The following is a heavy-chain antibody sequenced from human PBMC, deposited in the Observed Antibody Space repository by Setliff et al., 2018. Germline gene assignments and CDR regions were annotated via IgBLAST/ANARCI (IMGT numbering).Heavy chain of an antibody. V-gene: IGHV5-51*01. D-gene: IGHD6-25*01. J-gene: IGHJ3*02. CDR3: ARLGAPASHDAFGI. CDR2: IYPGNSDT. CDR1: GYSFTSYW. Sequence: ESLKISCKHSGYSFTSYWIAWVRQMPGKGLEWMGIIYPGNSDTRYSPSFQGQVTFSADKSISTAYLQRSSLKASDTAMYYCARLGAPASHDAFGIWGQGTMVTVSS.